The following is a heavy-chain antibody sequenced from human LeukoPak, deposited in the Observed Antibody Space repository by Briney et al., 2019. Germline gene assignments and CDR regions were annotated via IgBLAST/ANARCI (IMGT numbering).Heavy chain of an antibody. CDR2: IYPGDSDT. V-gene: IGHV5-51*01. Sequence: KYGESLKISCKGSGYSFTSYWIGWVRQMPGKGLEWMGIIYPGDSDTRYSPSFQGQVTISADKSISTAYLQWSSLKASDTAMYYCARGVSVLSSIAARPGAFDIWGQGTMVTVSS. CDR3: ARGVSVLSSIAARPGAFDI. CDR1: GYSFTSYW. J-gene: IGHJ3*02. D-gene: IGHD6-6*01.